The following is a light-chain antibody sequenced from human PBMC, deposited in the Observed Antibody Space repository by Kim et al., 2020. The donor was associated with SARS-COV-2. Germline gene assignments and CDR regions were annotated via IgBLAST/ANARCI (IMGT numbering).Light chain of an antibody. V-gene: IGKV1-5*01. CDR2: DAS. Sequence: DIQMTQSPSTLSASVGDRVTITCRASQSISTWLAWYQQKPGEAPKLLIYDASHLESGVPSRFSGSGSGTEFPLTISRLQPDDFATYNCQQYHSYWTFGQGTKVDIK. CDR1: QSISTW. CDR3: QQYHSYWT. J-gene: IGKJ1*01.